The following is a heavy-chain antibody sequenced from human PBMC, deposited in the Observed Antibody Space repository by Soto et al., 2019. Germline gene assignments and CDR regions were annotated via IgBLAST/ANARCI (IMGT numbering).Heavy chain of an antibody. D-gene: IGHD4-17*01. CDR2: ISYDGSNK. CDR1: GFTFSSYG. Sequence: GGSLRLSCAASGFTFSSYGMHWVRQAPGKGLEWVAVISYDGSNKYYADSVKGRFTISRDNSKNTLYLQMNSLRAEDTAVYYCAKAKANDYGDYGPLDYWGQGTLVTVSS. V-gene: IGHV3-30*18. J-gene: IGHJ4*02. CDR3: AKAKANDYGDYGPLDY.